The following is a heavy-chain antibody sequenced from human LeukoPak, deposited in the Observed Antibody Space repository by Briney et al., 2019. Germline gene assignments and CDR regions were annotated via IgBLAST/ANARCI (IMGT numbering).Heavy chain of an antibody. Sequence: GGSLRLSCAASGFTFIRYWMSWLRQAPGKGLEWVAQIKSDGSGEYYADSVKGRFTISRDNAKNSLYLQMNSLRDEDTAVYYCARDSGSGSDGIDYWGQGTLVTVSS. CDR1: GFTFIRYW. V-gene: IGHV3-7*01. CDR3: ARDSGSGSDGIDY. J-gene: IGHJ4*02. CDR2: IKSDGSGE. D-gene: IGHD3-10*01.